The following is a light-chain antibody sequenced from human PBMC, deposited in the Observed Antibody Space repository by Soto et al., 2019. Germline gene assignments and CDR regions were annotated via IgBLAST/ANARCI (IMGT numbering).Light chain of an antibody. CDR2: DVS. V-gene: IGKV3-11*01. CDR1: ESVTNY. CDR3: QQRSDWPWT. J-gene: IGKJ1*01. Sequence: EIVLTQSPATLSLYPGERGTLSCRASESVTNYLAWYQQKPGQAPRLLVYDVSNRATGTPARFSGGGSGTDFTLTISNLEPEDFAVYYCQQRSDWPWTFGQGTKVDI.